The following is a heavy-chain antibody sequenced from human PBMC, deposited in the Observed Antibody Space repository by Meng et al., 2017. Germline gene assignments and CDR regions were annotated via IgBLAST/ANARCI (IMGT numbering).Heavy chain of an antibody. Sequence: GESLKISCAASGFTFSDYYMSWIRQAPGKGLEWVSYISSSGSTIYYADSVKGRFTISRDNAKNSLYLQMNSLRAEDTAVYYCARSYYYYDSSGYYYYYYGMDVWGQGTTVTVSS. CDR3: ARSYYYYDSSGYYYYYYGMDV. V-gene: IGHV3-11*01. CDR2: ISSSGSTI. CDR1: GFTFSDYY. J-gene: IGHJ6*02. D-gene: IGHD3-22*01.